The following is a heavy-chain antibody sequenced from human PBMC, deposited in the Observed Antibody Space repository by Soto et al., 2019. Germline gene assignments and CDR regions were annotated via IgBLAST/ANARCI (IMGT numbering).Heavy chain of an antibody. D-gene: IGHD6-19*01. CDR1: GFTFSSYA. CDR2: ISGSGGST. Sequence: GGSLRLSCAASGFTFSSYAMSWVRQAPGKGLEWVSGISGSGGSTYYADSVKGRFTISRDNSKNTLYLQMNSLRAEDTAVYYCEKDSEGYSSGTQDYWGQGTLVTVSS. V-gene: IGHV3-23*01. CDR3: EKDSEGYSSGTQDY. J-gene: IGHJ4*02.